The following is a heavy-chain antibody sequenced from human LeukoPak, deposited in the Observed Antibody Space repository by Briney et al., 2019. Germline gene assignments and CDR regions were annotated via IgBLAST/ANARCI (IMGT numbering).Heavy chain of an antibody. V-gene: IGHV4-59*12. J-gene: IGHJ2*01. CDR3: ARGTLNWYFDL. CDR2: IYYSGST. Sequence: SETLSLTCTVSGGSISSYYWSWIRQPPGKGLEWIGYIYYSGSTNYNPSLKGQVTISVDTSKNQFSLKLSSVTAADTAVYYCARGTLNWYFDLWGRGTLVTISS. D-gene: IGHD1-14*01. CDR1: GGSISSYY.